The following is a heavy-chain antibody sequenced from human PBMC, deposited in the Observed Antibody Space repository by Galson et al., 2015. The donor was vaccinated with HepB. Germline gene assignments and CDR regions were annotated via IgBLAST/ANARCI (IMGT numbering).Heavy chain of an antibody. CDR2: ISSSSSYT. V-gene: IGHV3-11*05. J-gene: IGHJ4*02. D-gene: IGHD2-2*01. Sequence: SLRLSCAASGFTFSDYYMSWLRQAPGKVLEWVSYISSSSSYTNYADSVKGRFTISRDNAKNSLYLQMNSLRAEDTAVYYCAREDIVVVPAAMRYFDYWGQGTLVTVSS. CDR1: GFTFSDYY. CDR3: AREDIVVVPAAMRYFDY.